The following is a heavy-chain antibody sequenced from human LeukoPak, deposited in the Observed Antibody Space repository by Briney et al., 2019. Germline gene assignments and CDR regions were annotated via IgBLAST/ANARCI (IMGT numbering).Heavy chain of an antibody. D-gene: IGHD1-14*01. CDR3: ARGRIGRSAFDI. J-gene: IGHJ3*02. CDR2: INHSGST. CDR1: GGSFSGYY. Sequence: SETLSLTCAVYGGSFSGYYWSWIRQPPGEGLEWIGEINHSGSTNYNPSLKSRVTISVDTSKNQFSLKLSSVTAADTAVYYCARGRIGRSAFDIWGQGTMVTVSS. V-gene: IGHV4-34*01.